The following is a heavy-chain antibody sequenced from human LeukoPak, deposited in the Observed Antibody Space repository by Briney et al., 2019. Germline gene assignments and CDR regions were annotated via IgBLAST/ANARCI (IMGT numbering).Heavy chain of an antibody. Sequence: GESLKISCKGSGYSFTAYWIAWVRQMPGKGLEWMGIIYPGDSDTTYSPSFQGQVTISADRSVSTAYLQWSSLKTSDSAKYYCAGDYSGYDIWGQGTLVTVSS. CDR3: AGDYSGYDI. V-gene: IGHV5-51*01. D-gene: IGHD5-12*01. J-gene: IGHJ4*02. CDR1: GYSFTAYW. CDR2: IYPGDSDT.